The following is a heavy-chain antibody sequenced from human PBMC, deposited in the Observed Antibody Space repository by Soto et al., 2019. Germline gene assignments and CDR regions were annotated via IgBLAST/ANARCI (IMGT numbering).Heavy chain of an antibody. CDR2: IYYSGST. CDR1: GGSISSSSYY. V-gene: IGHV4-39*01. CDR3: ARRGRYWFDP. D-gene: IGHD3-10*01. J-gene: IGHJ5*02. Sequence: QLQLQESGPGLVKPSETLSLTCTVSGGSISSSSYYWGWIRQPPGKGLEWIGSIYYSGSTYYNPSLKSRVTISVDTSKNQFPLKLSSVTAADTAVYYCARRGRYWFDPWGQGTLVTVSS.